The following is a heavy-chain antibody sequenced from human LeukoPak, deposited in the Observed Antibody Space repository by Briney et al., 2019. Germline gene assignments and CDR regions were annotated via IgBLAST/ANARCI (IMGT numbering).Heavy chain of an antibody. Sequence: GGSLRPSCAASGFTFSSYGMHWVRQAPGKGLEWVAFIRYDGSNKYYADSVKGRFTISRDNSKNTLYLQMNSLRAEDTAVYYCAKGAIIGYCSSTSCYSFDYWGQGTLVTASS. V-gene: IGHV3-30*02. CDR3: AKGAIIGYCSSTSCYSFDY. CDR1: GFTFSSYG. CDR2: IRYDGSNK. D-gene: IGHD2-2*01. J-gene: IGHJ4*02.